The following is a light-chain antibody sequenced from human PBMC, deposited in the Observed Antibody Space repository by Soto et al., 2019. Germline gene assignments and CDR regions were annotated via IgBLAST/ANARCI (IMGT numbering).Light chain of an antibody. V-gene: IGLV1-40*01. Sequence: QSVLTQPPSVSGAPGQRVTISCTGSSSNIGAGYDVHWYQQLPGTAPKLLIYGNSIRPSGVPDRFSGSKSGTSASLAITGLQSEDEAEYYCQSYDSSLSGFVVFGGGTKLTVL. CDR2: GNS. CDR3: QSYDSSLSGFVV. CDR1: SSNIGAGYD. J-gene: IGLJ2*01.